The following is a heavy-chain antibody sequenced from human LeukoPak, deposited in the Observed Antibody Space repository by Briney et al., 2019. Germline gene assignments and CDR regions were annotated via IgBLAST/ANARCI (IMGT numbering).Heavy chain of an antibody. D-gene: IGHD2-15*01. CDR2: INPNSGDT. J-gene: IGHJ4*02. Sequence: ASVKVSCKASGYIFTAYNIHWVRQAPGQGLEWMGWINPNSGDTNHAQNFQGRVTLTRDTSISSAYMELSSLRSDDSAVYYCAGEYCSGGSCRQGFDYWGQGTLVTVSS. CDR1: GYIFTAYN. V-gene: IGHV1-2*02. CDR3: AGEYCSGGSCRQGFDY.